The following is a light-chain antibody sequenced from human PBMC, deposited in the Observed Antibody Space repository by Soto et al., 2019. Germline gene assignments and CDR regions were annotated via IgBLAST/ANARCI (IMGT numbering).Light chain of an antibody. CDR2: EVS. Sequence: QSALTQPASVSGSPGQSITISCTGTSSDVGGYNYVSWYQQHPGKAPKLMIYEVSNRPSGVSNRFSGSKSGNTASLTISGLQAEDEADYYCTSYTTSSTHWVFGGATKVTVL. J-gene: IGLJ3*02. CDR1: SSDVGGYNY. CDR3: TSYTTSSTHWV. V-gene: IGLV2-14*01.